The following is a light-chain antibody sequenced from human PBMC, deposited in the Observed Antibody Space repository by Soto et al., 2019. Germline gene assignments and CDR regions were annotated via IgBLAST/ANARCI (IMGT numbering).Light chain of an antibody. V-gene: IGLV3-1*01. CDR1: KLGDKY. CDR3: QAWDSSTPGV. CDR2: QDS. J-gene: IGLJ2*01. Sequence: SYELTQPPSVSVSPGQTASITCSGDKLGDKYACWYQQKPGQSPVLVIYQDSKRPSGIPERFSGSKSGNTATLTISGTQAMDEADYYCQAWDSSTPGVFGGGTKVTVL.